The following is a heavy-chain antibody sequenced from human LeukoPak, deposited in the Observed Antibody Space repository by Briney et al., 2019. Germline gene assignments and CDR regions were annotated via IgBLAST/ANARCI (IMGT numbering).Heavy chain of an antibody. D-gene: IGHD2-15*01. V-gene: IGHV7-4-1*02. J-gene: IGHJ5*02. CDR1: GYTFTSYA. CDR3: ARSRYCSGGSCSYNWFDP. Sequence: GASVKVSCKASGYTFTSYAMNWVRQAPGQGLEWMGWINTNTGNPTYAQGFTGRFVFSLNTPVSTAYLQISSLKAEDTAVYYCARSRYCSGGSCSYNWFDPWGQGTLVTVSS. CDR2: INTNTGNP.